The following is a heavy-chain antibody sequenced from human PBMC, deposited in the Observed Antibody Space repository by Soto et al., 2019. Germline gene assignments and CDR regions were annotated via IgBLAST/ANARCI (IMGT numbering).Heavy chain of an antibody. D-gene: IGHD3-3*01. J-gene: IGHJ6*02. CDR3: AKPAAYYDFWSGSRAVGMDV. V-gene: IGHV3-23*01. CDR1: GFTFSSYA. Sequence: TGGSLRLSCAASGFTFSSYAMSWVRQAPGKGLEWVSAISGSGGSTYYADSVKGRFTISRDNSKNTLYLQMNSLRAEDTAVYYCAKPAAYYDFWSGSRAVGMDVWGQGTTVTVSS. CDR2: ISGSGGST.